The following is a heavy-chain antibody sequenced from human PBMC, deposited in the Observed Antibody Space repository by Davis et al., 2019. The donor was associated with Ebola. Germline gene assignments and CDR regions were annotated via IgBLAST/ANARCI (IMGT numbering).Heavy chain of an antibody. D-gene: IGHD3-10*01. J-gene: IGHJ5*02. CDR2: VYYNGGT. Sequence: MPSETLSLTCTVSSGSISGYYWSWIRQPPGKGLDWIGYVYYNGGTNYNPSLKSRVTISLDTSKNQISLKMSSVTAADTAVYYCARRRWFGESWWFDPWGQGTLVTVSS. V-gene: IGHV4-59*08. CDR1: SGSISGYY. CDR3: ARRRWFGESWWFDP.